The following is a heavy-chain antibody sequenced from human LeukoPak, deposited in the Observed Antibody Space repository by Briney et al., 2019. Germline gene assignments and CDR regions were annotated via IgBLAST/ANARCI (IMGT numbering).Heavy chain of an antibody. CDR2: IYHTGNT. CDR3: ARHYYYGKYYFDY. J-gene: IGHJ4*02. V-gene: IGHV4-38-2*01. CDR1: DYSISSGYY. Sequence: SGTLSLTCAVSDYSISSGYYWGWIRQPPGKRLEWIGSIYHTGNTFYNPSLKSRVPMSVDTSKNQFSLKLTSVTAADTAVYYCARHYYYGKYYFDYWGQGTLVTVSS. D-gene: IGHD3-10*01.